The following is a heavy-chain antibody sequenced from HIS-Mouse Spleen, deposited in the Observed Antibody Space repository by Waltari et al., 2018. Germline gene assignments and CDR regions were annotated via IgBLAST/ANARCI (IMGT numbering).Heavy chain of an antibody. Sequence: QLQLQESGPGLVKPSETLSLTCTVSGGSIRSSSYDWGWSRHPPGKGLEWIGSIYYSGSTYYNPSLKSRVTISVDTSKNQFSLKLSSVTAADTAVYYCAREIPYSSSWYDWYFDLWGRGTLVTVSS. CDR2: IYYSGST. CDR1: GGSIRSSSYD. J-gene: IGHJ2*01. CDR3: AREIPYSSSWYDWYFDL. D-gene: IGHD6-13*01. V-gene: IGHV4-39*07.